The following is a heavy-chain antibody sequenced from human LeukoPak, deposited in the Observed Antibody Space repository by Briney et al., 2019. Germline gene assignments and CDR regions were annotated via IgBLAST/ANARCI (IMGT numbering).Heavy chain of an antibody. CDR1: GGSISSGSYY. CDR3: ARVRSGSSYYYYYMDV. CDR2: IYTSGST. J-gene: IGHJ6*03. D-gene: IGHD3-16*01. V-gene: IGHV4-61*02. Sequence: SETLSLTCTVSGGSISSGSYYWSWIRQPAGKGLEWIGRIYTSGSTNYNPSLKSRVTISVDTSKNQFSLKLSSVTAADTAVYYCARVRSGSSYYYYYMDVWGKGTTVTVSS.